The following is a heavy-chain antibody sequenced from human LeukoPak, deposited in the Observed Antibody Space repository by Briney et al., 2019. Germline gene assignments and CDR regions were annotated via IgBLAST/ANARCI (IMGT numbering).Heavy chain of an antibody. D-gene: IGHD6-13*01. CDR3: ARDSSSRKNNWFDP. CDR2: INPNSGGT. CDR1: GGTFSSYA. Sequence: ASVKVSCKASGGTFSSYAISWVRQAPGQGLEWMGWINPNSGGTNYAQKFQGRVTMTRDTSISTAYMELSRLRSDDTAVYYCARDSSSRKNNWFDPWGQGTLVTVSS. V-gene: IGHV1-2*02. J-gene: IGHJ5*02.